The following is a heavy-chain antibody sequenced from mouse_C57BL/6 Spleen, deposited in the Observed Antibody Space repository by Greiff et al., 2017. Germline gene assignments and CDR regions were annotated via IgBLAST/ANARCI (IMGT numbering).Heavy chain of an antibody. V-gene: IGHV1-31*01. CDR1: GYSFTGYY. CDR3: NGYSGAMDY. D-gene: IGHD2-3*01. Sequence: EVQVVESGPELVKPGASVKISCKASGYSFTGYYMHWVKQSHGNILDWIGYIYPYNGVSSYNQKFKCKATLTVDKSSSTAYMERRRLTSEDSAVYYCNGYSGAMDYWGQGTSVTVSS. J-gene: IGHJ4*01. CDR2: IYPYNGVS.